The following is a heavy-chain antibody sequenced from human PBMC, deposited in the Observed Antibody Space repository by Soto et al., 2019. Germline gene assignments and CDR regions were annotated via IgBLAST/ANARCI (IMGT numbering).Heavy chain of an antibody. CDR2: ISSDGSRT. V-gene: IGHV3-74*01. CDR1: GFTFSTFW. CDR3: ARVYSSLFSYDY. D-gene: IGHD5-18*01. J-gene: IGHJ4*02. Sequence: EVPLVESGGGLVQPGGSLRLSCAASGFTFSTFWMHWVRQAPGKGLVWVSRISSDGSRTSYADSVKGRFTISRDNAKNTLYLQMNSLRAEDTAIYYCARVYSSLFSYDYWGQGTLVTVSS.